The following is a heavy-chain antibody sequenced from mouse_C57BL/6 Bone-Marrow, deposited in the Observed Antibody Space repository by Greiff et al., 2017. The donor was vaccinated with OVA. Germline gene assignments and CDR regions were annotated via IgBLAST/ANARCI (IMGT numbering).Heavy chain of an antibody. CDR2: ISSGGDYI. CDR3: TRKEDHWNYAMDY. CDR1: GFTFSSYA. Sequence: EVMLVESGAGLVKPGGSLKLSCAASGFTFSSYAMSWVRQTPEKRLEWVAYISSGGDYIYYADTVKGRSTISRDNARNTLYLQMSSLKSEDTAMYYCTRKEDHWNYAMDYWGQGTSVTVSS. J-gene: IGHJ4*01. V-gene: IGHV5-9-1*02.